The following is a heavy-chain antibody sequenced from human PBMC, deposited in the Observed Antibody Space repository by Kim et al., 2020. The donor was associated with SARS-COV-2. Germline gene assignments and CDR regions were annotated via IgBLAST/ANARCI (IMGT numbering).Heavy chain of an antibody. J-gene: IGHJ1*01. V-gene: IGHV3-23*01. D-gene: IGHD6-13*01. Sequence: SVKGRFTGSRDNSKNTLYLQMNSLGAEDTAIYYCAKPGTSSWYEGEYFRRWGQGTLVTVSS. CDR3: AKPGTSSWYEGEYFRR.